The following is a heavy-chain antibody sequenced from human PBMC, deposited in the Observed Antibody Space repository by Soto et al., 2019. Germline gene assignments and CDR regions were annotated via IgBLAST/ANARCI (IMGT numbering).Heavy chain of an antibody. J-gene: IGHJ5*02. CDR3: ARDGAGAYGLGWFDP. D-gene: IGHD2-21*01. V-gene: IGHV4-31*03. CDR1: GDSISRGGYY. CDR2: IYHSGST. Sequence: HVQLQESGPGLVKPSQTLSLTCTVSGDSISRGGYYWNWIRQHPRKGLEWIGYIYHSGSTNYNPSLKSRVTISGDTSKNQLSLELSKLTAADTAVYYCARDGAGAYGLGWFDPWGQGSLVNVSS.